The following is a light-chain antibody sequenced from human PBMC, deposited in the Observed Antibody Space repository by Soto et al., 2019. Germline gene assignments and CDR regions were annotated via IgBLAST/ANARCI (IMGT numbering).Light chain of an antibody. CDR1: NIGSKS. CDR2: YDS. V-gene: IGLV3-21*04. Sequence: SYVLTQPPSVSVAPGKTARITCGGNNIGSKSVHWYQQKTGQASVLVIYYDSDRPSGIPERFSGSNSGNMATLTISRVEAGDEADYYCQVWDSSSDHVVFGGGTKLTVL. CDR3: QVWDSSSDHVV. J-gene: IGLJ2*01.